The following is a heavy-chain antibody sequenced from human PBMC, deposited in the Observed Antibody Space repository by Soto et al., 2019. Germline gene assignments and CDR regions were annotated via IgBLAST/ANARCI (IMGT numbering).Heavy chain of an antibody. V-gene: IGHV2-5*02. CDR2: IYWDDDK. Sequence: QITLKESGPPLVKPTQTLTLTCTFSGFSLSTSGVGVGWIRQPPGKALEWLAVIYWDDDKRSSSSLKSRLTITKNNSQNQVVLTMTNMDHVDTATYYCAHHPYYGLAPYSFDYWGQVILVTASS. D-gene: IGHD3-10*01. J-gene: IGHJ4*02. CDR3: AHHPYYGLAPYSFDY. CDR1: GFSLSTSGVG.